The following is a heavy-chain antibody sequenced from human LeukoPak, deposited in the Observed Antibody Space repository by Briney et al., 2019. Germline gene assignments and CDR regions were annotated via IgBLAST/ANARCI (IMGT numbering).Heavy chain of an antibody. V-gene: IGHV1-69*13. J-gene: IGHJ3*02. D-gene: IGHD2-21*01. CDR3: ARRCGGDCYAFDI. CDR1: GGTFSSYA. CDR2: IIPIFGTA. Sequence: SVTVSCKASGGTFSSYAISWMRQAPGQGLEWMGGIIPIFGTANYEQKFQGRATITADESTSTAYMELSSLRSEDTAVYYCARRCGGDCYAFDIWGEETMVTVSS.